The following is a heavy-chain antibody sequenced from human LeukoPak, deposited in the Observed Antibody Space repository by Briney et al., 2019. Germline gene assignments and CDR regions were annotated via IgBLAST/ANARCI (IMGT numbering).Heavy chain of an antibody. CDR1: GFTFSSYG. D-gene: IGHD5-12*01. V-gene: IGHV3-30*18. J-gene: IGHJ3*02. Sequence: GGSLRLSCAASGFTFSSYGMHWVRQAPGKGLEWVAVISYDGSNKYYADSVKGRFTISRDNSKNTLYLQMNSLRAEDTAVYYCAKSSGYDPAFDAFDIWGQGTMVTVSS. CDR3: AKSSGYDPAFDAFDI. CDR2: ISYDGSNK.